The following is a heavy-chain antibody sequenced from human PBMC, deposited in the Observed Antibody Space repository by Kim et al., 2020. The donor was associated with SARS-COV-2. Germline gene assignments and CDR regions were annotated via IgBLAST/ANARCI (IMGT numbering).Heavy chain of an antibody. D-gene: IGHD1-26*01. CDR3: STVHSGISGDRFDL. Sequence: ASVKVSCKVSGYTLIELSIHWVRRVPGKGLEWMGGFDVEDGETIQAQKFQGRVTMTEDTSGDTAYMELSRLRSENTAVYYCSTVHSGISGDRFDLWGQGSLVTV. CDR1: GYTLIELS. V-gene: IGHV1-24*01. J-gene: IGHJ5*02. CDR2: FDVEDGET.